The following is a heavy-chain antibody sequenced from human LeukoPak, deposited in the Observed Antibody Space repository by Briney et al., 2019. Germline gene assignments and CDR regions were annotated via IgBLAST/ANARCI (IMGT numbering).Heavy chain of an antibody. Sequence: SETLSLTCTVSGGSISSGSYYWSWIRQPAGKGLEWIGRIYTSGSTNYNPSLKSRVTMSVDTSKNQFSLKLSSVTAADTAVYYCARGRWDGSGWEGGFDYWGQGTLVTVSS. CDR3: ARGRWDGSGWEGGFDY. CDR1: GGSISSGSYY. D-gene: IGHD6-19*01. J-gene: IGHJ4*02. V-gene: IGHV4-61*02. CDR2: IYTSGST.